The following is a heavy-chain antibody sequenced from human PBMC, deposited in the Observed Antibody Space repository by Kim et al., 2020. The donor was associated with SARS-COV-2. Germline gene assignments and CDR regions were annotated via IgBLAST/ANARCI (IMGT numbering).Heavy chain of an antibody. V-gene: IGHV3-21*01. J-gene: IGHJ4*02. CDR3: ARGSGWNVDY. CDR2: ISSSRSHI. Sequence: GGSLRLSCAASGFTFSSYSMNWVRQAPGKGLEWVASISSSRSHIYYADSVKGRFTISRDNAKNTLYLQMNSLRAEDTAVYYCARGSGWNVDYWGQGTLRTVSS. D-gene: IGHD6-19*01. CDR1: GFTFSSYS.